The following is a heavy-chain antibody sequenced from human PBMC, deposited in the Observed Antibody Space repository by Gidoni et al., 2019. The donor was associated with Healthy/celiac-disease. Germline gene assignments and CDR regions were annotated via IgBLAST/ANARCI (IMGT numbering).Heavy chain of an antibody. Sequence: EVQLVESGGGLVQPGRSLRISCAASGFPFDDYAMHWVRQAPGKGLEWVSGISWNSGSICYADSVKGRFTISRDNAKNSLYLQMNSLRAEDTALYYCAKDGLAYCGGDCSDAFDIWGQGTMVTVSS. J-gene: IGHJ3*02. D-gene: IGHD2-21*02. CDR1: GFPFDDYA. CDR2: ISWNSGSI. V-gene: IGHV3-9*01. CDR3: AKDGLAYCGGDCSDAFDI.